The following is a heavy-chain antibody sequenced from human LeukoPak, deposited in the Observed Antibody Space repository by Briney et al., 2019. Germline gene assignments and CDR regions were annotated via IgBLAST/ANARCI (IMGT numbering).Heavy chain of an antibody. J-gene: IGHJ6*02. CDR2: IHYSECN. CDR1: GDSLSSYY. CDR3: ARHPGYCSGGICYTLDV. Sequence: PAETLTLPCTVSGDSLSSYYWSWIRQPPGKELEWIGYIHYSECNNYNPSLKSRVTISVDTSKNQFSLKLSSVTAADTAAYYCARHPGYCSGGICYTLDVWGQGTTVTVSS. V-gene: IGHV4-59*01. D-gene: IGHD2-15*01.